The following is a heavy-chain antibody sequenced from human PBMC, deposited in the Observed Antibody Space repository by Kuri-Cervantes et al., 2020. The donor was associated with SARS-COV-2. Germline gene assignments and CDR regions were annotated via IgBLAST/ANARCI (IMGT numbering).Heavy chain of an antibody. J-gene: IGHJ4*02. CDR2: IYSGGST. CDR3: SRDLGTIQGLDY. CDR1: GFTVSSNY. Sequence: GGSLRLSCAASGFTVSSNYMSWVRQAPGKGLEWVSVIYSGGSTYYADSVKGRFTITKDNSKNTLYLQMNSLRAEDTAVYYCSRDLGTIQGLDYWGQGTLVTVSS. D-gene: IGHD1-7*01. V-gene: IGHV3-66*02.